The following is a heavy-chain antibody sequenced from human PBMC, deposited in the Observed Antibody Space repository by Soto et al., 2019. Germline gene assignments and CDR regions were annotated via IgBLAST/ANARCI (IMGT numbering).Heavy chain of an antibody. Sequence: PSETLSLTCTVSGGSISSSSYYWGWIRQPPGKGLEWIGNIYFSGSSHYNPSLKSRVTISVDTSKNQFSLKLSSVTAADTAVYYCARERPDGARLDPWGQGTLVTVSS. D-gene: IGHD6-6*01. J-gene: IGHJ5*02. CDR1: GGSISSSSYY. CDR3: ARERPDGARLDP. CDR2: IYFSGSS. V-gene: IGHV4-39*07.